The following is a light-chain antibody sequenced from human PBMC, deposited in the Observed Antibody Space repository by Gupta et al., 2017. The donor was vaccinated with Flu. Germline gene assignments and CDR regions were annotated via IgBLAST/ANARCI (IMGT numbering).Light chain of an antibody. CDR2: EAS. J-gene: IGKJ1*01. CDR3: LQYNSYWT. Sequence: DIQLTQSPSTLSASVGGRVTNPCRASQSVSTSLAWYQLKPRKAPNHLIYEASNLHSGVPSRFSGSGSGTELTLTISSLQPDDFATYYCLQYNSYWTFGQGTKVEVK. CDR1: QSVSTS. V-gene: IGKV1-5*03.